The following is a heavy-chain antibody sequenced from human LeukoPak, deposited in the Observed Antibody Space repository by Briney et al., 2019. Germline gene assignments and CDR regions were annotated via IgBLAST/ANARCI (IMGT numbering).Heavy chain of an antibody. CDR1: GFTLSSYA. Sequence: GESLRLSCSASGFTLSSYAMHWVRQAPGKGLQYVSGISTNGGRTYYADSVKGRFTISRDNSKNTLYLQMSNLGVEDSAVYFCPLPTLGYWGQGTLVTVSS. V-gene: IGHV3-64D*08. CDR3: PLPTLGY. CDR2: ISTNGGRT. J-gene: IGHJ4*02.